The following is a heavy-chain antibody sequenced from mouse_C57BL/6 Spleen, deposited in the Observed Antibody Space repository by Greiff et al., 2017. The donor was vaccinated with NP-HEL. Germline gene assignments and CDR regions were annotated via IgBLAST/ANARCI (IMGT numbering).Heavy chain of an antibody. J-gene: IGHJ3*01. CDR2: IDPSDSYT. V-gene: IGHV1-69*01. Sequence: VQLQQPGAELVMPGASVKLSCKASGYTFTSYWMHWVKQRPGQGLEWIGEIDPSDSYTNYNQKFKGKSTLTVDKSSSTAYMQLSSLTSEDSAVYYCARKDAYYSNYVGFAYWGQGTLVTVSA. CDR1: GYTFTSYW. CDR3: ARKDAYYSNYVGFAY. D-gene: IGHD2-5*01.